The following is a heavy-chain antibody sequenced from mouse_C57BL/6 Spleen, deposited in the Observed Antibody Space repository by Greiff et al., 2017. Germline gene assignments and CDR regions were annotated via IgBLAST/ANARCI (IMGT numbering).Heavy chain of an antibody. CDR3: ARARTGAMDY. V-gene: IGHV5-17*01. CDR2: ISSGSSTI. Sequence: EVQLVESGGGLVKPGGSLKLSCAASGFTFSDYGMHWVRQAPETGLEWVAYISSGSSTIYYADTVKGRFTIARDNAKNTLFLQMTSLRSEDTAMYYCARARTGAMDYWGQGTSVTVSS. J-gene: IGHJ4*01. CDR1: GFTFSDYG.